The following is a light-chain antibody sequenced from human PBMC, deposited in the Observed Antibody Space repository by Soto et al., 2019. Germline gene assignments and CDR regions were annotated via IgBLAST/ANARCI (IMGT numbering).Light chain of an antibody. V-gene: IGKV1-5*03. J-gene: IGKJ1*01. CDR2: RES. CDR3: IQYNGFSRS. Sequence: DIQMTQSPSTLSASVGDRVTITCLARQAISTCLAWLQQKQGKAPNLLVYRESTLDNGVPSRFSGSGSGTEFPLTINTLQPDDFATSYCIQYNGFSRSFGQGKKV. CDR1: QAISTC.